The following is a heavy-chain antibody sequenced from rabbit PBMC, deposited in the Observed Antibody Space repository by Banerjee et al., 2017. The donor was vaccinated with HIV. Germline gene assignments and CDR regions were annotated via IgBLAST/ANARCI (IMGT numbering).Heavy chain of an antibody. Sequence: LEESGGDLVKPGASLTLTCTASGFSFSSSDYMCWVRQAPGKGLEWIGYIDPIFGSTVYASWVNSRFTISRENTQNTLYLQLNSLTVADTATYFCVREAGYGGWNFGWWGQGTLVTVS. D-gene: IGHD4-2*01. V-gene: IGHV1S40*01. CDR2: IDPIFGST. CDR1: GFSFSSSDY. CDR3: VREAGYGGWNFGW. J-gene: IGHJ4*01.